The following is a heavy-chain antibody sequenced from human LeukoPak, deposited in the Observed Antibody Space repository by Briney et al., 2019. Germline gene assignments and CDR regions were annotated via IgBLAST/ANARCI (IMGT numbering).Heavy chain of an antibody. CDR3: ARLSGYCSSTSCYVGY. CDR1: GFTFSDYY. Sequence: PGGSLRLSCAASGFTFSDYYMSWIRQAPGKGLEWVSYISSSGSTIYYADSVKGRFTISRDNAKNSLYLQMNSLRAEDTAVYYCARLSGYCSSTSCYVGYWGQGTLVTVSS. J-gene: IGHJ4*02. CDR2: ISSSGSTI. V-gene: IGHV3-11*04. D-gene: IGHD2-2*01.